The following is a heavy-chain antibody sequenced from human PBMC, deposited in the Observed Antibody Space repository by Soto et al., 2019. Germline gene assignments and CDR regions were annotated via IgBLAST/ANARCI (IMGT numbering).Heavy chain of an antibody. Sequence: QVQLQESGPGLVKPSQTLSLTCTVSGASISSGDYYWTWIRQPPGKGLEWIGSIYYSGNTYYNPSRKSRVTISVDPSNNQFSLKLSSVTAADTAVYYCARASYDSSTYYLDYWGQGTLVTVSS. J-gene: IGHJ4*02. CDR1: GASISSGDYY. CDR2: IYYSGNT. D-gene: IGHD3-22*01. CDR3: ARASYDSSTYYLDY. V-gene: IGHV4-30-4*01.